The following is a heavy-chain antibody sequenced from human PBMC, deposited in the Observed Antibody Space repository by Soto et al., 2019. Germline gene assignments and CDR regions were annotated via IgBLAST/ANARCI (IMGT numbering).Heavy chain of an antibody. CDR1: GFTFSDFA. CDR3: SYDTFGDKDF. Sequence: PGGSLRLSCAASGFTFSDFAMSWVRKAPGKGLEWVSTFTAAGRNTFYADSVKGRFTISRDNAKNTLYLQMNSLGVEDTALYYCSYDTFGDKDFWGQGT. D-gene: IGHD3-9*01. V-gene: IGHV3-23*01. J-gene: IGHJ4*02. CDR2: FTAAGRNT.